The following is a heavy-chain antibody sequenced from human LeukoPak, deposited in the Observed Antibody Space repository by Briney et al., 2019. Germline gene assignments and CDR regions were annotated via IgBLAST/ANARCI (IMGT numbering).Heavy chain of an antibody. CDR1: GFIVSSKY. CDR3: ARAGPIDY. V-gene: IGHV3-53*01. J-gene: IGHJ4*02. Sequence: PGGSLRLSCAASGFIVSSKYMSWFRQAPGKGLEWVSVIYSGGSTYYAASVEGRFTISRDNSKNTVYLQMNNLRVDDTAVYYCARAGPIDYWGQGILVTVSS. CDR2: IYSGGST.